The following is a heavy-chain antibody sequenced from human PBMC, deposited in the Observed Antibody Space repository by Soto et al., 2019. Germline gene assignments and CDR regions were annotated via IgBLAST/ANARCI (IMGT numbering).Heavy chain of an antibody. J-gene: IGHJ4*02. CDR3: ARDGPPGY. V-gene: IGHV4-59*01. CDR2: IYYSGST. Sequence: SETLSLTCTVSGGSISTSYWSWIRQPPGKGLEWIGYIYYSGSTKYNPSLKSRVTISRDTSKNQFSLKLISVTAADTAVYYCARDGPPGYWGQGTLVTVSS. CDR1: GGSISTSY.